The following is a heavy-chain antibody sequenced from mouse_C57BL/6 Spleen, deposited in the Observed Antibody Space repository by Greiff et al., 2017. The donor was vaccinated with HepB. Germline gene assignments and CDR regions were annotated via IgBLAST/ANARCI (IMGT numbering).Heavy chain of an antibody. J-gene: IGHJ2*01. V-gene: IGHV1-19*01. CDR3: ASLGRGYFDY. CDR2: INPYNGGT. Sequence: VQLQQSGPVLVKPGASVKMSCKASGYTFTDYYMNWVKQSHGKSLEWSGVINPYNGGTSYNQKFKGKATLTVDKSSSTAYMELNSLTSEDSAVYYCASLGRGYFDYWGQGTTLTVSS. D-gene: IGHD4-1*01. CDR1: GYTFTDYY.